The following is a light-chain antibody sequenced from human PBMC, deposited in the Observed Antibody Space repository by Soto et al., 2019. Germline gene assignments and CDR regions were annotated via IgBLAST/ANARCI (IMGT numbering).Light chain of an antibody. CDR1: QSISNH. V-gene: IGKV1-5*01. CDR3: QHYNSYSEA. J-gene: IGKJ1*01. Sequence: DIQMTQSPSSLSASVEDRVIITCRASQSISNHLNWYQQKPGKAPKLLIYDASSLESGVPSRFSGSGSGTEFTLTISSLQPDDFATYYCQHYNSYSEAFGQGTKV. CDR2: DAS.